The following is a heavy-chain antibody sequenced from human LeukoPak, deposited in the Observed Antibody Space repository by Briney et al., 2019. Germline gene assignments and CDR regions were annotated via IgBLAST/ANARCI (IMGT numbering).Heavy chain of an antibody. CDR2: IYTSGST. D-gene: IGHD3-3*01. CDR3: ARVSIFGVVHDY. V-gene: IGHV4-4*09. CDR1: GGSISSYY. J-gene: IGHJ4*02. Sequence: SETLSLTCTVSGGSISSYYWSWIRQPPGKGLEWIGYIYTSGSTNYNPSLKSRVTISVDTSKNQFSLKLSSVTAADTAVYYCARVSIFGVVHDYWGQGTLVTVSS.